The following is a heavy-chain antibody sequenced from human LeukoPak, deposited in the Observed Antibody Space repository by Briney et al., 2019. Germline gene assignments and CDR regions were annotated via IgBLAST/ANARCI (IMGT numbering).Heavy chain of an antibody. V-gene: IGHV4-39*01. J-gene: IGHJ3*02. Sequence: SETLSLTCTVSGGSISSSSYYWGWIRQPPGKGLEWIGSIYYSGSTYYNPSLKSRVTISVDTSKNQFSLKLSSVTAADTAVYYCARHLPYSSSWHYDAFDIWGQGTMVTVSS. CDR2: IYYSGST. CDR3: ARHLPYSSSWHYDAFDI. CDR1: GGSISSSSYY. D-gene: IGHD6-13*01.